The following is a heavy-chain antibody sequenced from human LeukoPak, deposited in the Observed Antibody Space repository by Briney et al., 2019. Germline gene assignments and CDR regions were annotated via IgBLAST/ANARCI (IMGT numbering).Heavy chain of an antibody. D-gene: IGHD6-19*01. CDR1: GFTFSSYE. CDR3: ARETAVTGSYYFDY. Sequence: QSGGSLRLSCAASGFTFSSYEMNWVRQAPGKGLEWVSTFSGSGGNTYYADSVKGRFTISRDNAKNTLYLQMNSLRAEDTAVYYCARETAVTGSYYFDYWGQGSLVTVSS. V-gene: IGHV3-48*03. J-gene: IGHJ4*02. CDR2: FSGSGGNT.